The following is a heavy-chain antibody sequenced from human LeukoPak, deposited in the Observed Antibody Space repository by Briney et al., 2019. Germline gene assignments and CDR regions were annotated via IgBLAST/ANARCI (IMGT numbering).Heavy chain of an antibody. D-gene: IGHD1-1*01. V-gene: IGHV1-18*04. CDR2: ISAYNGDT. J-gene: IGHJ4*02. CDR1: GYTFTSYG. CDR3: ARRYNWNPSFDY. Sequence: ASVKVSCKASGYTFTSYGITWVRQAPGQGLEWMGYISAYNGDTNYAQKFQDRVTMTTDTSTSTAYMELRSLRSDDTAVYYCARRYNWNPSFDYWGQGTLVTVSS.